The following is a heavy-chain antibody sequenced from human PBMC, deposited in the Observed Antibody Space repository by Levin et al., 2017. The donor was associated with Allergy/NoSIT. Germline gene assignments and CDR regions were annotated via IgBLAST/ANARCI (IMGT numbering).Heavy chain of an antibody. CDR3: ARGDYGSGSSRAFDI. Sequence: SCAASGFTFSSYAMHWVRQAPGKGLEWVAVISYDGSNKYYADSVKGRFTISRDNSKNTLYLQMNSLRAEDTAVYYCARGDYGSGSSRAFDIWGQGTMVTVSS. D-gene: IGHD3-10*01. V-gene: IGHV3-30-3*01. CDR1: GFTFSSYA. J-gene: IGHJ3*02. CDR2: ISYDGSNK.